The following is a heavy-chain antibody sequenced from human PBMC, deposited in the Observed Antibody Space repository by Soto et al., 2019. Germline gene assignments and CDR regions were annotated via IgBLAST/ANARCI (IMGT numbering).Heavy chain of an antibody. Sequence: QVQLVQSGAEVKKPGASVKVSCKASGYTFTGHSIHWVRQAPGQGLEWMGWINPNSGSTNYAQHYQSRVIMTRETAIITAYLDHIELTAVDTDVYDGVRGSCSGGGCDPSFDYWGQGTLVTVSS. J-gene: IGHJ4*02. CDR1: GYTFTGHS. V-gene: IGHV1-2*02. D-gene: IGHD2-15*01. CDR3: VRGSCSGGGCDPSFDY. CDR2: INPNSGST.